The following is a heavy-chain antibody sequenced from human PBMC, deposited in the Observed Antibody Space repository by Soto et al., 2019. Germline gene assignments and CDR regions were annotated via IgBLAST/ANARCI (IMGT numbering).Heavy chain of an antibody. CDR2: INGNGDST. CDR3: VSVGSGYDF. Sequence: EVQLVESGGGLVQPGGSLRLSCAASGFTFSGYSMHWVRQAPGKGLEYVSAINGNGDSTYYANSVKGRFTISRDNSKNTMYLQMRSLRADDMAVYFCVSVGSGYDFWGQGTLVTVSS. V-gene: IGHV3-64*01. CDR1: GFTFSGYS. J-gene: IGHJ4*02. D-gene: IGHD1-26*01.